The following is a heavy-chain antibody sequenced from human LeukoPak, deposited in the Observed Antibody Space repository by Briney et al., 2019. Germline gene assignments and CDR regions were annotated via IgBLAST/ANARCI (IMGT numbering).Heavy chain of an antibody. V-gene: IGHV4-59*01. D-gene: IGHD3-22*01. CDR3: ARWYYDSSGYRYFDY. CDR2: IYYSGST. Sequence: SETLSLTCTVSGGSISSYYWSWIRQPPGKGLEWIGYIYYSGSTKYNPSLKSRATISIDTSQNQFSLKLSSVTAADTAVYYCARWYYDSSGYRYFDYWGQGTLVTVSS. CDR1: GGSISSYY. J-gene: IGHJ4*02.